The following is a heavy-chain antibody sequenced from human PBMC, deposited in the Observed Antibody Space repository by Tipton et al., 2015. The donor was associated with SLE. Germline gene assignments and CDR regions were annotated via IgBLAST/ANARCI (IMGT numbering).Heavy chain of an antibody. CDR2: INHSGST. Sequence: TLSLTCAVSGYSISSGYYWSWIRQPPGKGLEWIGEINHSGSTNYNPSLKSRVTISVDTSKNQFSLKLSSVTAADTAVYYCARRGLRFLEWLRGWFDPWGQGTLVTVSS. D-gene: IGHD3-3*01. V-gene: IGHV4-34*01. J-gene: IGHJ5*02. CDR3: ARRGLRFLEWLRGWFDP. CDR1: GYSISSGYY.